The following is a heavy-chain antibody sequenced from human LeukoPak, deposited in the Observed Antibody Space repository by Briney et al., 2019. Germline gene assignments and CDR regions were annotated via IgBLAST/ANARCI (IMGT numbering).Heavy chain of an antibody. CDR1: GGSMTNLY. Sequence: SETLSLTCSVSGGSMTNLYWTWIRQPPGKGLEWIGDIYDSGSTRYNTSLESRVTISVDTSKNQFSLKLSSVTAADTAVYYCARGGSTNFYYGDVWGQGTTVTVSS. D-gene: IGHD2/OR15-2a*01. CDR2: IYDSGST. V-gene: IGHV4-59*01. J-gene: IGHJ6*02. CDR3: ARGGSTNFYYGDV.